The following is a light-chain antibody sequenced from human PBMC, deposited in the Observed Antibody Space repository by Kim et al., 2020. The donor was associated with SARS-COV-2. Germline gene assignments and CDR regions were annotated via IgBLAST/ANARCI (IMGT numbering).Light chain of an antibody. CDR2: RNN. CDR1: SSNIGSNY. Sequence: ELTQPPSASGTPGQRVTISCSGSSSNIGSNYVYWYQQLPGTAPKLLIYRNNQRPSGVPDRFSGSKSGTSASLAISGLRSEDEADYYCAAWDDSLSAWVFGGGTKLTVL. V-gene: IGLV1-47*01. CDR3: AAWDDSLSAWV. J-gene: IGLJ3*02.